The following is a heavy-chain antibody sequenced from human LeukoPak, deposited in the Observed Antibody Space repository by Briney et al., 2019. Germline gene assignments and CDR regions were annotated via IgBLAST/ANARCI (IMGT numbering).Heavy chain of an antibody. CDR2: IKQDGSEK. J-gene: IGHJ6*02. CDR1: GFTFSSYW. Sequence: GGSLRLSCAASGFTFSSYWMSWVRQAPGKGLEWVANIKQDGSEKYYVDSVKGRFTISRDNAKNSLYLQMNSLRAEDTAVYYCARDSTAVKEDGYHPRDYYYYYGMDVWGQGTTVTVSS. V-gene: IGHV3-7*01. D-gene: IGHD5-24*01. CDR3: ARDSTAVKEDGYHPRDYYYYYGMDV.